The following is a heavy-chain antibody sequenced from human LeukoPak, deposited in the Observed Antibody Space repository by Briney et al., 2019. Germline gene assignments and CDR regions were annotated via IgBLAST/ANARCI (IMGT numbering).Heavy chain of an antibody. CDR2: IDPSDSYT. D-gene: IGHD6-6*01. CDR1: GYSFTSYW. V-gene: IGHV5-10-1*01. J-gene: IGHJ5*02. Sequence: GESLKISCKGSGYSFTSYWISWVRQMHGKGLEWMGRIDPSDSYTNYSPSFQGHVTISADKSISTAYLQWSSLKASDTAMYYCARRVSSSGWFDPWGQGTLVTVSS. CDR3: ARRVSSSGWFDP.